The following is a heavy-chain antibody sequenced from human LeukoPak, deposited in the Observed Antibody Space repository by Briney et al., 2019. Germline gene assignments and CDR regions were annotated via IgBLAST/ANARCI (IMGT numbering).Heavy chain of an antibody. V-gene: IGHV1-69*02. Sequence: GSSVKVSCKASGGTFSSYTISWVRQAPGQGLEWMGRIIPILGIANYAQKFQGRVTITADKSTSTAYMELSSLRSEDTAVYYCARLLGLLSSNRSFDPWGQGTLVTVSS. CDR3: ARLLGLLSSNRSFDP. CDR2: IIPILGIA. J-gene: IGHJ5*02. D-gene: IGHD3-10*01. CDR1: GGTFSSYT.